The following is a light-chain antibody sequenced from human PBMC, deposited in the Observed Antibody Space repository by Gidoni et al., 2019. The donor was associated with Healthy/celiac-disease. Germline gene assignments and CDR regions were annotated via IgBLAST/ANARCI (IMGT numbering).Light chain of an antibody. CDR3: NSRDSSGNVV. V-gene: IGLV3-19*01. CDR1: SLRSYY. J-gene: IGLJ2*01. Sequence: SSELTQDPAVSVALGQTVRITCQGDSLRSYYASWYQQKPGQAPVLVIYGENNRPSGIPGRFSGSSSRNTASLTIAGAQAADEADYYCNSRDSSGNVVFGGGTKLTVL. CDR2: GEN.